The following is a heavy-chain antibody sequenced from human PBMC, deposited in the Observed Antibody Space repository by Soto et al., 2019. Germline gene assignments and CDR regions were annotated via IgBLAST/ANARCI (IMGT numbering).Heavy chain of an antibody. V-gene: IGHV3-11*01. Sequence: QVQLVESGGGLVKPGGSLRLSCAASGIVFSDYMSWVRQAPGKGLEWLSYISGSGRTIYSADSVKGRFTISRDNATNSLYLQMNKARTEDTAVYYCARLPFPWGWFDPWGQGTLVTVSS. CDR1: GIVFSDY. D-gene: IGHD3-16*01. J-gene: IGHJ5*02. CDR2: ISGSGRTI. CDR3: ARLPFPWGWFDP.